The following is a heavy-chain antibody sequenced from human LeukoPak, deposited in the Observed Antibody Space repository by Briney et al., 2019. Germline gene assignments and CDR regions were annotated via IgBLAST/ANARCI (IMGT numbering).Heavy chain of an antibody. J-gene: IGHJ4*02. D-gene: IGHD4-17*01. Sequence: SETLSLTCTVSGGSISSGSYYWSWIRQPAGKGLEWIGRIYTSGSTNYNPSLKSRVTMSVDTSKNQFSLKLSSVTAADTAVYYCARDDYGDISYWGQGTLVTVSS. CDR3: ARDDYGDISY. V-gene: IGHV4-61*02. CDR1: GGSISSGSYY. CDR2: IYTSGST.